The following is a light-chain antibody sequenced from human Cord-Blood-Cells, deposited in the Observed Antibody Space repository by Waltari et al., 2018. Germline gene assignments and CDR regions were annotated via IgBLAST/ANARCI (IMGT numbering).Light chain of an antibody. CDR1: QGISSY. V-gene: IGKV1-8*01. J-gene: IGKJ3*01. Sequence: AIRMTQSPSSFSASTGDRVTITCRASQGISSYLAWYQQKPGKAPKLLIYAPSTLQSGVPSRFSGSGSGTDFTLTISCLQSEDFATYYCQQYYSYPPTFGPGTKVDIK. CDR3: QQYYSYPPT. CDR2: APS.